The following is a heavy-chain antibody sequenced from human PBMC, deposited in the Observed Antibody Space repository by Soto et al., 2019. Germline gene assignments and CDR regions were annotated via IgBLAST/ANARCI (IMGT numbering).Heavy chain of an antibody. V-gene: IGHV3-30*18. D-gene: IGHD3-3*01. CDR3: AKGATYDFWSGPVYFDY. Sequence: QVQLVESGGGVVQPGRSLRLSCAASGFTFSSYGMHWVRQAPGKGLEWVAVISYDGSNKYYADSVKGRFTISRDNSKNTLYLQMNSLRAEDTAVYYCAKGATYDFWSGPVYFDYWGQGTLVTVSS. CDR2: ISYDGSNK. J-gene: IGHJ4*02. CDR1: GFTFSSYG.